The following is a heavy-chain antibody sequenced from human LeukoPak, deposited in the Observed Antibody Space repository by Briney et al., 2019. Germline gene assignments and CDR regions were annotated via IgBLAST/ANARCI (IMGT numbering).Heavy chain of an antibody. Sequence: GASVKVSCTASGGTFISYAISWVRQAPGQGLEWMGGIIPIFGTANYAQKLQGRVTITADESTSTAYMELSSLRSEDTAVYYCAYYYDSSGQFDPWGQGTLVTVSS. CDR1: GGTFISYA. J-gene: IGHJ5*02. V-gene: IGHV1-69*13. CDR3: AYYYDSSGQFDP. D-gene: IGHD3-22*01. CDR2: IIPIFGTA.